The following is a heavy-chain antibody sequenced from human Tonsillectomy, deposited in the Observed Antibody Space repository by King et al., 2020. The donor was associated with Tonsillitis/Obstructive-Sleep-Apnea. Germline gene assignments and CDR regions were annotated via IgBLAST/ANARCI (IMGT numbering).Heavy chain of an antibody. J-gene: IGHJ5*02. CDR3: ARVVVVPAAIVGDNWLDP. CDR2: MPCTGST. V-gene: IGHV4-59*01. D-gene: IGHD2-2*02. Sequence: SGPVLLQPSPTLSLPFTFTVCSMLSSSSRSILPHHGQVLACLVDMPCTGSTNYNPSLKSRVNISVDTSKNQFSLKLSSVTAADTAVYYCARVVVVPAAIVGDNWLDPWGQGTLVTVSS. CDR1: VCSMLSSS.